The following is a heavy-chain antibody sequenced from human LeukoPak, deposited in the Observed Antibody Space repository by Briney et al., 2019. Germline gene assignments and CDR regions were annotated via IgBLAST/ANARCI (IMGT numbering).Heavy chain of an antibody. J-gene: IGHJ4*02. CDR3: ARARRDTGFCSSTSCILYFDY. Sequence: SQTPSPTCAISGDSVSSNSAAWYWIRQSPSRGLEWLGRTYYRSKWFNDYAVSVKSRITINSDTSKNLLSLQLNSVTPEDTAVYYCARARRDTGFCSSTSCILYFDYWGQGTLVTVSS. D-gene: IGHD2-2*01. CDR2: TYYRSKWFN. V-gene: IGHV6-1*01. CDR1: GDSVSSNSAA.